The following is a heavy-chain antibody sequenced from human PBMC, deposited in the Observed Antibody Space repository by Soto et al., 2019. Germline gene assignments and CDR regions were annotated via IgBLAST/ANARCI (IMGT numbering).Heavy chain of an antibody. CDR3: ARDLGPVLKYYYDSSGYLY. D-gene: IGHD3-22*01. V-gene: IGHV3-48*04. J-gene: IGHJ4*02. Sequence: VGSLRLSCAASGFTFITYSMNWVRQAPGKGLEWVSYISSSSSTIHYADSVKGRFTISRDNAKNSLYLQMNSLRAEDTAVYYCARDLGPVLKYYYDSSGYLYWGQGTLVNVSS. CDR1: GFTFITYS. CDR2: ISSSSSTI.